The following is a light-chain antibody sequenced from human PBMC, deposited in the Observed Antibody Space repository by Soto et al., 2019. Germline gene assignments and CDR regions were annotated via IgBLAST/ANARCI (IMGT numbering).Light chain of an antibody. CDR3: QQLNSYPRT. Sequence: DVQLTQSPSFLSTSDGDRVTITCRASQGIGSYLAWYQQKPGKAPKFLVCLASTLQSGVPSRFSGSGSGTEFNLTISNLQPEDFATYYCQQLNSYPRTFGQGTKVDIK. CDR2: LAS. CDR1: QGIGSY. J-gene: IGKJ1*01. V-gene: IGKV1-9*01.